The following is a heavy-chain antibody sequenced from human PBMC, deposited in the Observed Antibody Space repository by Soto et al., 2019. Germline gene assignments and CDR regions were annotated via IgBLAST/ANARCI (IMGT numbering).Heavy chain of an antibody. J-gene: IGHJ6*03. V-gene: IGHV3-66*01. Sequence: GGSLRLSCAASGFTVSSNYMSWVRQAPGKGLEWVSVIYSGGSTYYADSVKGRFTISRDNSKNTLYLQMNSLRAEDTAVYYCARDGGLAAGRVYYYYYMDVWGKGTTVTVSS. CDR1: GFTVSSNY. CDR3: ARDGGLAAGRVYYYYYMDV. D-gene: IGHD6-13*01. CDR2: IYSGGST.